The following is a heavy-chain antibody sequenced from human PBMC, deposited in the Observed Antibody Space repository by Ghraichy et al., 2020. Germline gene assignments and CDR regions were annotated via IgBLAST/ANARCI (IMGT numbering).Heavy chain of an antibody. V-gene: IGHV3-23*01. Sequence: GGSLRLSCAASGFTFSSYAMSWVRQAPGKGLEWVSAISGSGGSTYYADSVKGRFTISRDNSKNTLYLQMNSLRAEDTAVYYCAKDFAPVAAAGPYYYYYYGMDVWGQGTTVTVSS. CDR2: ISGSGGST. CDR1: GFTFSSYA. J-gene: IGHJ6*02. CDR3: AKDFAPVAAAGPYYYYYYGMDV. D-gene: IGHD6-13*01.